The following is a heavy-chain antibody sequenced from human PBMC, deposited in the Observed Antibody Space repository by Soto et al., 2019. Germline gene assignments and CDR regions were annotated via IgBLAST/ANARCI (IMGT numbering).Heavy chain of an antibody. Sequence: DVQLVESGGGLVQPGGSLRLSCGASEFTFSDYSMNWVRQAPGKGLEWVSYISSSSSTRYYADSVKGRFTISRDNAKNSLYLQMSSLRAEDTAVYFCARGRGDYGDPWAIDSWGQGTLVTVSS. CDR1: EFTFSDYS. D-gene: IGHD4-17*01. V-gene: IGHV3-48*01. J-gene: IGHJ4*02. CDR3: ARGRGDYGDPWAIDS. CDR2: ISSSSSTR.